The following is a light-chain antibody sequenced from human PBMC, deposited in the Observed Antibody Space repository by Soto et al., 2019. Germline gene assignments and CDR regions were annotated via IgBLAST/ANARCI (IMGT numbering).Light chain of an antibody. CDR3: QQSGT. CDR1: QSVSSSY. J-gene: IGKJ1*01. Sequence: EIVMTQSPGTPSLSPGERATLSCRASQSVSSSYLAWYQQKPGQAPRLLIYGASSRATGIPDRFSGSGSGTDFTLTISRLEPEDFAVYYCQQSGTFGQGTKVDIK. CDR2: GAS. V-gene: IGKV3-20*01.